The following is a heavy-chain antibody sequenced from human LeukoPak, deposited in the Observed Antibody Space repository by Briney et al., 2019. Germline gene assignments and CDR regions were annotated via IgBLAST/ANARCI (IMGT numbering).Heavy chain of an antibody. J-gene: IGHJ5*02. D-gene: IGHD3-22*01. V-gene: IGHV4-28*03. CDR3: AGDDRSGYYPFGWFDP. CDR1: GYSISSSKW. Sequence: SDTLSLTCAVSGYSISSSKWWGWIRQPPGKGLEWIGNIYYSGSTYYNPSLKSRVTMSVDTSKNQFSLKLSSVTAADTAVYYCAGDDRSGYYPFGWFDPWGQGTLVTVSS. CDR2: IYYSGST.